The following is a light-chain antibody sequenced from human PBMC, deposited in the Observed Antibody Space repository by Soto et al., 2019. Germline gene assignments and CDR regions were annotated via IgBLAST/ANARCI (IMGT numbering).Light chain of an antibody. CDR1: SSHIGSNT. CDR2: SNN. Sequence: QSVLTQPPSASGTPGQRVTISCSGSSSHIGSNTVNWYQQLPGTAPKLLIYSNNQRPSGVPDRFSGSKSGTSASLAISGLQSEDEADYYCAAWDDSLNGCWVFGGWTKLTVL. J-gene: IGLJ3*02. CDR3: AAWDDSLNGCWV. V-gene: IGLV1-44*01.